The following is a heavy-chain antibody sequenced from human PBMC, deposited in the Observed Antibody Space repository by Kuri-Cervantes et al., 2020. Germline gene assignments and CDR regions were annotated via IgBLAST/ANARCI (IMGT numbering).Heavy chain of an antibody. D-gene: IGHD6-19*01. CDR3: ARGRLSAFDI. CDR1: GYSFTSHA. V-gene: IGHV1-3*01. CDR2: ISAGNNDYT. Sequence: ASVKVSCKASGYSFTSHAMHWLRQAPGQRLEWMGWISAGNNDYTKYSQKFQGRFTIARDTSATTAYMEMSSLRFEDTAVYYCARGRLSAFDIWGQGTMVTVSS. J-gene: IGHJ3*02.